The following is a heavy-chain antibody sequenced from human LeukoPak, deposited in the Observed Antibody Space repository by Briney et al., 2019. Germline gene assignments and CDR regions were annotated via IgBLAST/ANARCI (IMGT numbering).Heavy chain of an antibody. Sequence: ASVKVSCKASGYTFTAYYMHWVRQAPGQGLDWMGWINPNSGGTNYAQKFQGRVTMTRDMSISTAYMELSRVRSDDTAVYYCARPNDYGDYWALDYWGQGTLVTVSS. CDR2: INPNSGGT. CDR1: GYTFTAYY. CDR3: ARPNDYGDYWALDY. V-gene: IGHV1-2*02. D-gene: IGHD4-17*01. J-gene: IGHJ4*02.